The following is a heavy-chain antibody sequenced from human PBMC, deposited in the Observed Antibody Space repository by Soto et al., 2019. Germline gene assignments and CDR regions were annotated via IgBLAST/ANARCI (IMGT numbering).Heavy chain of an antibody. CDR1: GYTFTNFD. Sequence: QVQLVQSGAEVKKPGASVKVSCKPSGYTFTNFDLNWVRQAAGKGLEWLGWMRANSGDTGHAQKFRGRVSMTRDTSMSTAYMELSSRRAEDAAVEYCARYNHGGGFKVWGQGTLVIVSS. J-gene: IGHJ4*02. V-gene: IGHV1-8*01. CDR3: ARYNHGGGFKV. CDR2: MRANSGDT. D-gene: IGHD1-1*01.